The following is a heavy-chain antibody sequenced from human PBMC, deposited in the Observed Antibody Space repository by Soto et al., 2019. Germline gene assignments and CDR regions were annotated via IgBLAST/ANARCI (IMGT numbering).Heavy chain of an antibody. CDR3: ARDGLSSSSSFDY. J-gene: IGHJ4*02. Sequence: EVQLVQSGAEVTKPGESLKISCKASGYSFTDYWIGWVRQMPGKGLEWMGIIYPGDSDTKYSPSFQGQVTMSADKSISTAYLQWHSLKASDNALYYCARDGLSSSSSFDYWGQGTLVTVSS. CDR2: IYPGDSDT. CDR1: GYSFTDYW. D-gene: IGHD6-6*01. V-gene: IGHV5-51*01.